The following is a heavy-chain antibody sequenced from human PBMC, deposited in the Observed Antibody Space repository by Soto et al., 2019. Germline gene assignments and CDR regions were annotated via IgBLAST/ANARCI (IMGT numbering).Heavy chain of an antibody. J-gene: IGHJ4*02. CDR3: VKFYYDTSGTQSGFDY. D-gene: IGHD3-22*01. CDR1: GFIFSNNA. V-gene: IGHV3-23*01. Sequence: EVQLLESGGALVQPGGSLRLSCAASGFIFSNNAMNWVRQAPGQGLEWVSGISVSGSSTYYADSVKGRFTISRDNSKNTLNLQMNSLRAEDTAVYYCVKFYYDTSGTQSGFDYWGQGTLVTVSS. CDR2: ISVSGSST.